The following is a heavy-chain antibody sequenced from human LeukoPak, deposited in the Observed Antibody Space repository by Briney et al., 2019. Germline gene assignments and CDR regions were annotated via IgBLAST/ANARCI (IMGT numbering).Heavy chain of an antibody. D-gene: IGHD2-21*01. Sequence: GGSLRLSCAASGFTFSSYEINWVRQAPGKGLEWVGRIKSKTDGGTTDYAAPVKGRFTISRDDSKNTLYLQMNSLKTEDTAVYYCTTENAYCGGDCFDYWGQGTLVTVSS. J-gene: IGHJ4*02. CDR1: GFTFSSYE. V-gene: IGHV3-15*01. CDR3: TTENAYCGGDCFDY. CDR2: IKSKTDGGTT.